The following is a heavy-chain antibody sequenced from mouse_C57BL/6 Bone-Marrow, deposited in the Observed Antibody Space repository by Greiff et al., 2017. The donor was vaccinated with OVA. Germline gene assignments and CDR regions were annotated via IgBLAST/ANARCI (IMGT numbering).Heavy chain of an antibody. V-gene: IGHV1-64*01. D-gene: IGHD1-1*01. CDR2: IHPNSGST. J-gene: IGHJ2*01. CDR1: GYTFTSYW. Sequence: QVQLQQPGAELVKPGASVKLSCKASGYTFTSYWMHWVKQRPGQGLEWIGMIHPNSGSTKYNEKFKSKATLTVDKSSSTAYMQLSSLTSEDSAVYYCARLLLGYYFDYWGQGTTLTVSS. CDR3: ARLLLGYYFDY.